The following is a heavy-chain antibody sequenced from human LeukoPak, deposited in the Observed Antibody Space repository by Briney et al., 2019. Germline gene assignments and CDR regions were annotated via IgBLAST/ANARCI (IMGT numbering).Heavy chain of an antibody. D-gene: IGHD3-10*01. CDR2: INAGNGNT. Sequence: GASVKVSCKTSGYTFTRCAMHWVRQAPGQRLEWMGWINAGNGNTKYSQKFQGRVTITRDTSASTAYMELSGLRSEDTAVYYCARAFMVRGAYDYWGQGTLVTVSS. CDR1: GYTFTRCA. J-gene: IGHJ4*02. CDR3: ARAFMVRGAYDY. V-gene: IGHV1-3*01.